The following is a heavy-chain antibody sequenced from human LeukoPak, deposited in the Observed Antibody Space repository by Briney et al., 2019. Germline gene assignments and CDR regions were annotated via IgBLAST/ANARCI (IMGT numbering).Heavy chain of an antibody. CDR3: AGNANYVWGSYRQEPYYYYGMDV. Sequence: SVKVSCKASGGTFSSYAISWVRQAPGQGLEWMGGIIPIFGTANYAQKFQGRVTITADESTSTDYMELSSLRSEDTAVYYCAGNANYVWGSYRQEPYYYYGMDVWGQGTTVTVSS. CDR2: IIPIFGTA. J-gene: IGHJ6*02. CDR1: GGTFSSYA. V-gene: IGHV1-69*13. D-gene: IGHD3-16*02.